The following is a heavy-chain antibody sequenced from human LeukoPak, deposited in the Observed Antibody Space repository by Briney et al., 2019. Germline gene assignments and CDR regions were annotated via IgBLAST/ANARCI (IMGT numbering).Heavy chain of an antibody. CDR1: GGSFSGYY. D-gene: IGHD3-10*01. Sequence: PSETLSLTCAVYGGSFSGYYWSWIRQPPGKGVEWIGEINHSGSTNYNPSLKSRVTISVDTSKNHFSLKLSSVTAADTAVYYCARHPYTIVRVNWFDPWGQGTLVTVSS. V-gene: IGHV4-34*01. J-gene: IGHJ5*02. CDR3: ARHPYTIVRVNWFDP. CDR2: INHSGST.